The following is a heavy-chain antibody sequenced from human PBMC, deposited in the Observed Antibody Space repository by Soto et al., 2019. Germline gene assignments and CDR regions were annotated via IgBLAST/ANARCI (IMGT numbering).Heavy chain of an antibody. CDR2: IYYSGST. J-gene: IGHJ4*02. Sequence: PSETLSLTCTVSGGSISSYYWSWIRQPPGKGLEWIGYIYYSGSTNYNPSLKSRVTISVDTSKNQFSLKLSSVTAADTAVYYCARGAYYDILTGYFPLSYFDYWGQGTLVTVSS. CDR1: GGSISSYY. CDR3: ARGAYYDILTGYFPLSYFDY. V-gene: IGHV4-59*01. D-gene: IGHD3-9*01.